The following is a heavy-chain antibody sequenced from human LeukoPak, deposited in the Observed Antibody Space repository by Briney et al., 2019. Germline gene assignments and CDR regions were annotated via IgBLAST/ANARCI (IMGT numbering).Heavy chain of an antibody. V-gene: IGHV1-18*01. D-gene: IGHD5-24*01. Sequence: ASMKVSCKASGYIFTYYGISWVRQAPGQGLEWMGWISAYNDNTNYAQNVRGRVTMTTGTSTSTAYMELRSLTFDDTGVYYCARVPSRWLQFGYSFDLWGQGTLVTVSS. CDR3: ARVPSRWLQFGYSFDL. CDR1: GYIFTYYG. CDR2: ISAYNDNT. J-gene: IGHJ4*02.